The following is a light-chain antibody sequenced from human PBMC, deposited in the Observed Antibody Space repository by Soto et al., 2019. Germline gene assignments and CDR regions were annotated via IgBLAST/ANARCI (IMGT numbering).Light chain of an antibody. CDR3: SSYTSETTVV. V-gene: IGLV2-14*01. Sequence: QSALTQPAAVSGSPGQSITISCSGSSSDIGGYNYVSWYQQEPGKAPKLMIYDVFNRPSGVSNRFSASKSGNTASLTISGLQAEDEADYYCSSYTSETTVVFGTGTKVTVL. J-gene: IGLJ1*01. CDR2: DVF. CDR1: SSDIGGYNY.